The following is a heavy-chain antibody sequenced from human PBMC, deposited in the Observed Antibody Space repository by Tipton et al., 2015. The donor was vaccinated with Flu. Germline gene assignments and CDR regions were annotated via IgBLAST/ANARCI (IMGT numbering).Heavy chain of an antibody. CDR3: ARLGNRGSDYYYYMDV. V-gene: IGHV4-39*01. D-gene: IGHD1-1*01. J-gene: IGHJ6*03. Sequence: TLSLTCTVSSGSIRSTNYFCAWIRQPPGKRLELIGSIYPSGTTYYNPSLKSRVTISVDTSKSQFSLMLRSVTAANTAVYYCARLGNRGSDYYYYMDVWGKGTTVTVSS. CDR2: IYPSGTT. CDR1: SGSIRSTNYF.